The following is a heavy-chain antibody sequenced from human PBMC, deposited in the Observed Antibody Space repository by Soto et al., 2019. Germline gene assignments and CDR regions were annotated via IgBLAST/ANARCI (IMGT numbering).Heavy chain of an antibody. CDR1: GYTFTSYG. CDR3: ARDIVATTLDYYYYYMDV. D-gene: IGHD5-12*01. V-gene: IGHV1-18*01. Sequence: ASVKVSCKASGYTFTSYGISWVRQAPGQGLEWMGWISAYNGNTNYAQKLQGRVTMTTDTSTSTAYMELRSLRSDDTAVYYCARDIVATTLDYYYYYMDVWGKGTTVTVSS. J-gene: IGHJ6*03. CDR2: ISAYNGNT.